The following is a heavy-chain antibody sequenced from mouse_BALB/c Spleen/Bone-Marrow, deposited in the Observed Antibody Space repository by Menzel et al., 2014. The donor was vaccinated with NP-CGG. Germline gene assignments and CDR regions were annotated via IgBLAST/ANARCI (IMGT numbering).Heavy chain of an antibody. Sequence: EVQLAESGGGLVKSGGSLKLSCAASGFTFNSYGMSWVRQTPEKRLEWVATISGGGSYTFYPDSVKGRFTISRDNAKNNLCLQLSSLRSEDTALYYCARHAYYDQTEVSFVYWGQGTLVTVSA. J-gene: IGHJ3*01. V-gene: IGHV5-9-2*01. CDR2: ISGGGSYT. CDR3: ARHAYYDQTEVSFVY. D-gene: IGHD2-4*01. CDR1: GFTFNSYG.